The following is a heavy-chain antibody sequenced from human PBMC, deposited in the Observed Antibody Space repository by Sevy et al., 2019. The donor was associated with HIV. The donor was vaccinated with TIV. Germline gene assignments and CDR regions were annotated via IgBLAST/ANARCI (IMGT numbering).Heavy chain of an antibody. J-gene: IGHJ6*02. D-gene: IGHD2-2*01. CDR3: TTHTRCSSTSCYEYYYYGMDV. Sequence: GGSLRLSCAASGFTFSNAWMSWVRQAPGKGLEWVGRINSKTDGGPTDYAAPVKGRFTISRDDSKNTLYLQMNSLKTEDTAVYYCTTHTRCSSTSCYEYYYYGMDVWGQGTTVTVSS. V-gene: IGHV3-15*01. CDR2: INSKTDGGPT. CDR1: GFTFSNAW.